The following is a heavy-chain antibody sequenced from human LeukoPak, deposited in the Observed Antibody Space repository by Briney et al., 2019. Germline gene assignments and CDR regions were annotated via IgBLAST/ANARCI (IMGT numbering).Heavy chain of an antibody. J-gene: IGHJ4*02. CDR2: INHSGST. V-gene: IGHV4-34*01. D-gene: IGHD5-18*01. CDR1: GGSFSGYY. CDR3: ARVAGIQLWLGYFDY. Sequence: NPSETLSLTCAVYGGSFSGYYWSWIRQPPGKGLEWIGEINHSGSTNYNPSLKSRVTISVDTSKNQFSLKLSSVTAADTAVYYCARVAGIQLWLGYFDYWGQGTLVTVSS.